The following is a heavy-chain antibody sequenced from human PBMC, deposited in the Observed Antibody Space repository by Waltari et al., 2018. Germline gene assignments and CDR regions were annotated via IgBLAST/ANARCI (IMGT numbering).Heavy chain of an antibody. V-gene: IGHV1-2*02. CDR2: FNPDSGGT. J-gene: IGHJ3*02. Sequence: QVQLVQSGAEVKKPGASVKVSCKASGYTFTGYYMHWVRQAPGQGLEWMGWFNPDSGGTNNAQKFQGRVTMTRDTSISTAYMEVSRLRNDDTAVYYCARSLYSSTPDAFDIWGQGTMVTVSS. D-gene: IGHD6-13*01. CDR3: ARSLYSSTPDAFDI. CDR1: GYTFTGYY.